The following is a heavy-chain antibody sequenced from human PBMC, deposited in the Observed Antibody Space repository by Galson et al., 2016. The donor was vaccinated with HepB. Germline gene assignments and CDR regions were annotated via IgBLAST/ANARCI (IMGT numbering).Heavy chain of an antibody. Sequence: SLRLSCAASGFTFSSYSMNWVRQAPGKGLEWVASISSSRTYIYYAESLKGRFTISRDNAKNPLYLQMNSLRADDTAVYYCAGGRGATAPHNWFDPWGQGTLVTVSP. CDR2: ISSSRTYI. J-gene: IGHJ5*02. D-gene: IGHD1-26*01. V-gene: IGHV3-21*01. CDR1: GFTFSSYS. CDR3: AGGRGATAPHNWFDP.